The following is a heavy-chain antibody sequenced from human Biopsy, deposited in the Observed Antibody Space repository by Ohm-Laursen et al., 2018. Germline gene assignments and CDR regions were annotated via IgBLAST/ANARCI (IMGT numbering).Heavy chain of an antibody. CDR3: AQTRNDYGGFYFDY. D-gene: IGHD4/OR15-4a*01. Sequence: SETPSLTCSVSGDSISSSTYYWGWIRQPPGKGLERIGTIRNTYFRTSLKSRVTMSVDTSKNQFSLKLSSVTAADTGVYYCAQTRNDYGGFYFDYWGRGTLVTVSS. V-gene: IGHV4-39*05. J-gene: IGHJ4*02. CDR1: GDSISSSTYY. CDR2: IRNT.